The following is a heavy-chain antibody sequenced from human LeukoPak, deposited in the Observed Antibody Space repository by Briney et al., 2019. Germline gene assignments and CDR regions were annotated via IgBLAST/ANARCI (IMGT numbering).Heavy chain of an antibody. V-gene: IGHV3-23*01. Sequence: PGGSLRLSCAASGFTFSDYAMTWVRQAPGKGLEWASVITDIGSGTSYADSVKGRFTISRDNSKNTLYLQMNSLRAEDTAVYYCVPYCSDGTCYADFGYWGQGTLVTVSS. CDR2: ITDIGSGT. D-gene: IGHD2-15*01. CDR3: VPYCSDGTCYADFGY. J-gene: IGHJ4*02. CDR1: GFTFSDYA.